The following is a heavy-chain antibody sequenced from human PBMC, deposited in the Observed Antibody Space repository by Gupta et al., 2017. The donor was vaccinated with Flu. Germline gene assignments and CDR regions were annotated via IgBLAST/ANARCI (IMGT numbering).Heavy chain of an antibody. CDR2: INHSGST. J-gene: IGHJ5*02. Sequence: VQLQQWGAGLLKPSETLSLTCAVYGGSFSGYYWSWIRKPPGKGLEWIGEINHSGSTNYNPSLKSRVTISVDTSKNQFSLKLSSVTAADTAVYYCARGIDIVVVPAARGGGNWFDPWGQGTLVTVSS. CDR1: GGSFSGYY. V-gene: IGHV4-34*01. CDR3: ARGIDIVVVPAARGGGNWFDP. D-gene: IGHD2-2*01.